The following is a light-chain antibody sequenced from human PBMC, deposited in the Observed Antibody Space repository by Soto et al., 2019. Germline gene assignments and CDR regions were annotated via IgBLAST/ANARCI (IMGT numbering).Light chain of an antibody. J-gene: IGKJ1*01. CDR2: DAS. CDR3: HQYDTIVQT. CDR1: QSVRNSL. V-gene: IGKV3-20*01. Sequence: EIVMTQSPATLSVCPGERATLSCRASQSVRNSLLAWYQQKPGQPPRLLIYDASTRATATPERFSGSGSGTDFTLTISRLEPEDFAVYYCHQYDTIVQTFGQGTKVDI.